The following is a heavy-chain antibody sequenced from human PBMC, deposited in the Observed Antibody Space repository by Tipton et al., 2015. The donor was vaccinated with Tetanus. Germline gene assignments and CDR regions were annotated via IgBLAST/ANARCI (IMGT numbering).Heavy chain of an antibody. V-gene: IGHV1-69*01. CDR2: IFPVYGTA. CDR1: GDIFTNYA. D-gene: IGHD2-15*01. CDR3: ARPDRYCSGGSCYLALDS. J-gene: IGHJ5*01. Sequence: QLVQSGAEIKKPGSSVKVSCKPSGDIFTNYAITWVRQAPGQGLEWMGGIFPVYGTANYAPQFQGRVTITADEATGTAYMELNSLTSEDTAVYFCARPDRYCSGGSCYLALDSWGQGTLVIVS.